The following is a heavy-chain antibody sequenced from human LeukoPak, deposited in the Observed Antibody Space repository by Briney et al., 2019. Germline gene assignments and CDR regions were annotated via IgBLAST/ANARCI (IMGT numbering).Heavy chain of an antibody. J-gene: IGHJ4*02. V-gene: IGHV1-69*05. D-gene: IGHD6-19*01. CDR1: GGTFSSYA. Sequence: ASVKVSCKASGGTFSSYAISWVRQAPGQGLEWMGRFIPIFGTANYAQKFQGRVTITTDESTSTAYMELSSLRSEDTAVYYCARGRAVAGPGDYWGQGTLVTVSS. CDR2: FIPIFGTA. CDR3: ARGRAVAGPGDY.